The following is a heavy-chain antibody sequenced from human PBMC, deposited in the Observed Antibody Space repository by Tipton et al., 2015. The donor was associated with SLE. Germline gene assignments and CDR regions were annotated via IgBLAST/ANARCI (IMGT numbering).Heavy chain of an antibody. CDR1: GGSLSGYY. Sequence: GLVKPSESLSLTCTVSGGSLSGYYWSWIRQPPGKGLEWIGYVDYSGTTNNNPSLKSRVTISLDTSKNQFSLKLKSVTAADTAVYYCARGVYAMDVWGQGTTVTVSS. V-gene: IGHV4-59*01. CDR2: VDYSGTT. CDR3: ARGVYAMDV. J-gene: IGHJ6*02.